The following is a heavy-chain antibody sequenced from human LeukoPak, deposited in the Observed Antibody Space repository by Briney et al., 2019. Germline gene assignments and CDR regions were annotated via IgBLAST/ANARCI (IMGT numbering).Heavy chain of an antibody. CDR2: VSSSSSCT. CDR3: AAGTAADY. V-gene: IGHV3-11*03. D-gene: IGHD6-13*01. J-gene: IGHJ4*02. Sequence: GGSLRLSCVVSGIPFSDFYMNWIRQAPGKGLEWISYVSSSSSCTDYAESVKGRFSISRDNAKSALYLEMSDLRVEDTAVYYCAAGTAADYWGQGTLVIVSS. CDR1: GIPFSDFY.